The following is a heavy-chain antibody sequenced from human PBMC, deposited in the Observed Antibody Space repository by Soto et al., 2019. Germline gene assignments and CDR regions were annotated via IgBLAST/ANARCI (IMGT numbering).Heavy chain of an antibody. CDR2: ISYEGSNT. CDR3: ARVTPGNNLYYFSGLDF. J-gene: IGHJ6*02. CDR1: GFTFDTYG. Sequence: QPGGSLRLSCVASGFTFDTYGIHWVRQAPGKGLQWVALISYEGSNTYYADSVRGRFTISRDKSKNTLYLQMNTLRPEDTGVYYCARVTPGNNLYYFSGLDFWGQGTSVTVSS. V-gene: IGHV3-30-3*01. D-gene: IGHD1-1*01.